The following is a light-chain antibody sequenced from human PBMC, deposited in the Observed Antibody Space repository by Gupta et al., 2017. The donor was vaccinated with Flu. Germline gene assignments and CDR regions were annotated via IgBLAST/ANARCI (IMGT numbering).Light chain of an antibody. J-gene: IGKJ2*02. CDR3: QQRYSSPCT. V-gene: IGKV1-39*01. Sequence: IQMTQSPSSLSASVGDRVTITCRAGQNISRFLNWYQHKPGKAPKLLIYATSRVKSGVPSRFSGSGSGTDFTLTISSRQPEDFATYYCQQRYSSPCTFGQGTKLDI. CDR2: ATS. CDR1: QNISRF.